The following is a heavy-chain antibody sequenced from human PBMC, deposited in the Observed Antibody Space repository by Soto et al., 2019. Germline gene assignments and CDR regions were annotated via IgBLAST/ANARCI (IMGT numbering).Heavy chain of an antibody. Sequence: QVQLVQSGAEVKKPGASVKVSCKASGYTFTSYGISWVRQAPGQGLEWMGWISAYNGNTNYAQKPQXXXTXXTATSTSTAYMELRSLRSDDTAVYYCARDSPPVDYWGQGTLVTVSS. CDR1: GYTFTSYG. V-gene: IGHV1-18*01. CDR2: ISAYNGNT. J-gene: IGHJ4*02. CDR3: ARDSPPVDY.